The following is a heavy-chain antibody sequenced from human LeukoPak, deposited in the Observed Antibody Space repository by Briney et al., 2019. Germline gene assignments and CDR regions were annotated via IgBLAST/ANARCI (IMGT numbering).Heavy chain of an antibody. Sequence: PSETLSLTCTVSGGSISSGDYYWSWIRQPPGKGLEWIGYIYYSGSTYYNPSLKSRVTISVDTSKNQFSLKLSSVTAADTAVYYCARTPAVRGAPGSRIAFDIWGQGTMVTVSS. CDR3: ARTPAVRGAPGSRIAFDI. D-gene: IGHD3-10*01. J-gene: IGHJ3*02. V-gene: IGHV4-30-4*01. CDR2: IYYSGST. CDR1: GGSISSGDYY.